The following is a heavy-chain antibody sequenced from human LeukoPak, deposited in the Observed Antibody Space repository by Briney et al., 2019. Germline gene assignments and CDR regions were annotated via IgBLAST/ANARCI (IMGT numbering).Heavy chain of an antibody. J-gene: IGHJ4*02. CDR2: ISAHNGNT. Sequence: GASVKVSCKASGYTFTNYGSTWVRQAPGQGLEWTGWISAHNGNTNYAQNLQDRVTMAIDTSTTTAYVELRNLRSDDTAVYYCARGRGTYYYFDSWGQGALVTVSS. CDR1: GYTFTNYG. CDR3: ARGRGTYYYFDS. V-gene: IGHV1-18*01. D-gene: IGHD1-26*01.